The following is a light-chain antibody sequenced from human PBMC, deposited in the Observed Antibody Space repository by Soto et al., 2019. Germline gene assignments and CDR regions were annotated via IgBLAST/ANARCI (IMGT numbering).Light chain of an antibody. J-gene: IGKJ4*02. Sequence: EIVLTQSPATLSLSPGERATLSCRASQSVNTYLAWYQPKPGQAPRLLIYDASNRATGIPARFSGSGSGTDFTLTISSLDPEDFAVDDCQQRSGWPPGITFGGGTKVEIK. CDR2: DAS. V-gene: IGKV3-11*01. CDR3: QQRSGWPPGIT. CDR1: QSVNTY.